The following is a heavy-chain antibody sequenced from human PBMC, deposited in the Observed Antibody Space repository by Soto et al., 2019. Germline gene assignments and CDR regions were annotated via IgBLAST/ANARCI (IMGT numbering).Heavy chain of an antibody. CDR1: GYTFTSYG. V-gene: IGHV1-18*01. J-gene: IGHJ3*02. CDR3: ARDGRYDFWSGYYGAPDAFDI. D-gene: IGHD3-3*01. CDR2: ISAYNGNT. Sequence: ASVKVSCKASGYTFTSYGISWVRQAPGQGLGWMGWISAYNGNTNYAQKLQGRVTMTTDTSTSTAYMELRSLRSDDTAVYYCARDGRYDFWSGYYGAPDAFDIWGQGTMVTVSS.